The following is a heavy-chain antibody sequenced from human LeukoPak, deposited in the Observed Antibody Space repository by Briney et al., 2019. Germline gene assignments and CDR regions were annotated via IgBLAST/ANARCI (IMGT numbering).Heavy chain of an antibody. J-gene: IGHJ4*02. D-gene: IGHD5-18*01. CDR2: IYYSGST. CDR3: ARGGTGYSYGYYFDY. V-gene: IGHV4-59*08. CDR1: GGSISSYY. Sequence: SETLSLTCTVSGGSISSYYWSWIRQPPGKGLEWIGYIYYSGSTNYNPSLKSRVTISVDTSKNQFSLKLSSVTAADTAVYYCARGGTGYSYGYYFDYWGQGTLVTVSS.